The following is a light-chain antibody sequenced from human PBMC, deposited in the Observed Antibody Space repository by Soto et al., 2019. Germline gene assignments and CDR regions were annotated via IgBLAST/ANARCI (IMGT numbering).Light chain of an antibody. CDR3: QVWDSSSDHRNV. V-gene: IGLV3-21*04. CDR1: NIGSES. Sequence: SYELTQPPSVSVAPGKTARITCGGNNIGSESVHWYQQKPGQAPVVVIYDDNDRPSGIPERFSGSNFGNTATLTISRVEAGDEADYYCQVWDSSSDHRNVFGSGTQLTVL. J-gene: IGLJ6*01. CDR2: DDN.